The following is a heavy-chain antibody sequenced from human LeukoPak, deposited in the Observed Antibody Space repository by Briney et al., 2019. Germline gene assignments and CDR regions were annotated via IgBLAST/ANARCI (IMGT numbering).Heavy chain of an antibody. V-gene: IGHV1-2*02. CDR3: ARVGIGGYSYGFHDY. J-gene: IGHJ4*02. CDR1: GYTFTGYY. CDR2: INPYSGGT. D-gene: IGHD5-18*01. Sequence: GASVKVSCKASGYTFTGYYMHWVRQAPGQGLEWMGWINPYSGGTNYAQKFQGRVTMTRDTSISTAYMELSRLRSDDTAVYYCARVGIGGYSYGFHDYWGQGTLVTVSS.